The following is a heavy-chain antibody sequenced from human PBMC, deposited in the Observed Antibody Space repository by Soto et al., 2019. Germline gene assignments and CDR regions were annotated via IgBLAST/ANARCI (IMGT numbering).Heavy chain of an antibody. CDR3: ARYDLYDILTGYYDY. CDR1: GFTFSDYY. CDR2: ISSSSSYT. J-gene: IGHJ4*02. D-gene: IGHD3-9*01. V-gene: IGHV3-11*06. Sequence: GGSLRLSCAASGFTFSDYYMSWIRQAPGKGLEWVSYISSSSSYTNYADSVKGRFTISRDNAKNSLYLQMNSLRAEDTAVCYCARYDLYDILTGYYDYWGQGTLVTVSS.